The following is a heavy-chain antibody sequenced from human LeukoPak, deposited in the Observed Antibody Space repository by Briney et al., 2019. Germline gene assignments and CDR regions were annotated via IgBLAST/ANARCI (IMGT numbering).Heavy chain of an antibody. CDR2: MYYSGST. CDR1: GGSISSYY. J-gene: IGHJ4*02. Sequence: PSETLSLTCTVSGGSISSYYWSWVRQPPGKGLEWIGYMYYSGSTNYNPSLKSRVTISVDTSKNQFSLKLCSVTAADTAVYYCARHLPITGTRLYYFDYWGQGTLVTVSS. V-gene: IGHV4-59*01. D-gene: IGHD1-20*01. CDR3: ARHLPITGTRLYYFDY.